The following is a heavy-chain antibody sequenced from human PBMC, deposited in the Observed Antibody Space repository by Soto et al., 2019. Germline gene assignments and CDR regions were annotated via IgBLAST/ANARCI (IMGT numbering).Heavy chain of an antibody. CDR2: ISAYNGNT. CDR3: ASHQLELPYYYYYMDV. J-gene: IGHJ6*03. Sequence: GASVKVSCKASGYTFTSYGISWVRQAPGQGLEWMGWISAYNGNTNYAQKLQGRVTMTTDTSTSTAYMELRSLRSDDTAVYYCASHQLELPYYYYYMDVWGKGTTVTVSS. CDR1: GYTFTSYG. D-gene: IGHD1-7*01. V-gene: IGHV1-18*01.